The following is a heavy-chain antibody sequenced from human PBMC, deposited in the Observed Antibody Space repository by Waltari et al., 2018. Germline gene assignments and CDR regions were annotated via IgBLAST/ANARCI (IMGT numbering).Heavy chain of an antibody. Sequence: EVQLVQSGAEVKKPGESLKISCKGSGYSFTSYWIGWVRQMPGKGLEWMGSINHGESDTRYSPSFQGQVTISADKSSSTAYLQWSSLKASDTAMYYCARTYYYDSSGGYYFDYWGQGTLVTVSS. CDR1: GYSFTSYW. V-gene: IGHV5-51*03. CDR2: INHGESDT. CDR3: ARTYYYDSSGGYYFDY. J-gene: IGHJ4*02. D-gene: IGHD3-22*01.